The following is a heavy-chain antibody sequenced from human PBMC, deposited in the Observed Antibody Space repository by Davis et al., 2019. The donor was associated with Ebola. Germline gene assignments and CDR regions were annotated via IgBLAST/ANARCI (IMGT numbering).Heavy chain of an antibody. CDR3: ARDPPGLYGMDV. V-gene: IGHV4-59*12. CDR1: GGSISSYY. CDR2: IYHSGST. Sequence: SETLSLTCTVSGGSISSYYWSWIRQPPGKGLEWTGYIYHSGSTYYNPSLKSRVTISVDRSKNQFSLKLSSVTAADTAVYYCARDPPGLYGMDVWGQGTTVTVSS. J-gene: IGHJ6*02.